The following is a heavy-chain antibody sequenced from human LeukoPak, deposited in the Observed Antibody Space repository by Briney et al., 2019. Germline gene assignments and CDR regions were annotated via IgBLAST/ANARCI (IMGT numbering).Heavy chain of an antibody. J-gene: IGHJ4*02. V-gene: IGHV4-39*01. CDR2: IYYSGST. CDR3: ARIIAAAGIGHFDY. CDR1: GGSISSSIYY. Sequence: SETLSLTCTVSGGSISSSIYYWGWIRQPPGKGLEWIGSIYYSGSTYYNPSLKSRVTISVDTSKNQFSLKLSSVTAADTAVYYCARIIAAAGIGHFDYWGQGTLVTVSS. D-gene: IGHD6-13*01.